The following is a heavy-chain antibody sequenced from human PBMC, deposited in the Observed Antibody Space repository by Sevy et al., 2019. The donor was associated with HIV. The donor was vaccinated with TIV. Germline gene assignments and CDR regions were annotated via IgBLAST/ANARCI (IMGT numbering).Heavy chain of an antibody. D-gene: IGHD6-19*01. Sequence: GGSLRLSRTASGFTFSSYSMNWVRQAPGKGLEWVSYISSSSSTIYYAASVKGRFTSSRDNAKNSLYLQMNSLRDEDTAMYYCATTYSSGWYYFDYWGQGTLVTVSS. CDR3: ATTYSSGWYYFDY. V-gene: IGHV3-48*02. J-gene: IGHJ4*02. CDR2: ISSSSSTI. CDR1: GFTFSSYS.